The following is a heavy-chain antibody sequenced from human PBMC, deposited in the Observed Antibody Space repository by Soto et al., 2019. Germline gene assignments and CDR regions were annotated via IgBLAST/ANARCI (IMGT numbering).Heavy chain of an antibody. CDR2: IIPILGIA. V-gene: IGHV1-69*04. CDR3: AREVDTAMAPFDY. D-gene: IGHD5-18*01. CDR1: GGTFSSYT. Sequence: SVKVSCKASGGTFSSYTISWVRQAPGQGLEWMGRIIPILGIANYAQKFQGRVTITADKSTSTAYMELSSLRSEDTAVYYCAREVDTAMAPFDYWGQGTLVTVSS. J-gene: IGHJ4*02.